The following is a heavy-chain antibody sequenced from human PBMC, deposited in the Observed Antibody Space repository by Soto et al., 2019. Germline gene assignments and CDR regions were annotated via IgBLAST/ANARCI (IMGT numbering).Heavy chain of an antibody. CDR1: GYIFTGYF. D-gene: IGHD1-26*01. CDR3: ARITWGRHHYCGVDV. Sequence: ASVQVSCKASGYIFTGYFIQWLRQAPGQGLEWVGWINPNTSATNYAQKFQGRVTMTRDTSLGAAYMDLTSLRPEDTAPYYCARITWGRHHYCGVDVWGQGTTVTVSS. J-gene: IGHJ6*02. CDR2: INPNTSAT. V-gene: IGHV1-2*02.